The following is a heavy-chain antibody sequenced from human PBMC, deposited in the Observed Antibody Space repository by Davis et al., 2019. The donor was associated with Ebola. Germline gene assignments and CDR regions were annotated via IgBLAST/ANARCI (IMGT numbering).Heavy chain of an antibody. J-gene: IGHJ4*02. CDR2: SLNDETTQ. CDR1: GFAFNSYA. D-gene: IGHD1-26*01. CDR3: ARDHLEGSLDY. V-gene: IGHV3-33*08. Sequence: PGGSLRLSCSASGFAFNSYAMHWVRQAPGKGLEWVSMSLNDETTQYYGESVRGRFTISRDNSNNMIYLQMNSLRAEDTAVYYCARDHLEGSLDYWGQGTLVTVSS.